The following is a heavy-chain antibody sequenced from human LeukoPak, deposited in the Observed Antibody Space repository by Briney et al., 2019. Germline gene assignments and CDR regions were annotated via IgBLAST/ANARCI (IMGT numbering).Heavy chain of an antibody. CDR1: VGSISSRIYY. CDR2: IYYSGST. CDR3: AGPLHGMDV. V-gene: IGHV4-39*01. J-gene: IGHJ6*02. Sequence: SETLSLTCTVSVGSISSRIYYWGWIRQPPGKGLEWIGSIYYSGSTYYNPSLKSRVTIYVDTSKNQFSLKMSSVTAADPAVYYCAGPLHGMDVWGQGTTVTVSS.